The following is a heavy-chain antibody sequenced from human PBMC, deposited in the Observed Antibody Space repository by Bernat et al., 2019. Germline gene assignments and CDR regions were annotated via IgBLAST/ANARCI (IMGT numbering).Heavy chain of an antibody. CDR3: ARHLGRESPFDF. CDR2: IYPADSDI. D-gene: IGHD7-27*01. CDR1: GYSFTTYW. V-gene: IGHV5-51*01. J-gene: IGHJ4*02. Sequence: EVQLVQSGAEVKKPGESLKISCKGSGYSFTTYWIAWLRQMPGKGLEWMGIIYPADSDIRYSPSFQGQVTISADKSINTAYLQWSSLQASDTAMYYCARHLGRESPFDFWGQGTLVTVSS.